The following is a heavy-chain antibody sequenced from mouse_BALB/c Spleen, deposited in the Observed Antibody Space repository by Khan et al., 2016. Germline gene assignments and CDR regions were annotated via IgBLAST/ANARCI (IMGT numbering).Heavy chain of an antibody. Sequence: QMQLKESGPQLVRPGASVKISCKASGYSFTSYWIHWVKQRPGQGLDWIGMIDPSDSETKLDQNFRDKATLTVDKSSRTAYMQLSSPRAEDSAIYYCTRREGFWGQGTTLTVSS. CDR1: GYSFTSYW. D-gene: IGHD3-3*01. CDR3: TRREGF. J-gene: IGHJ2*01. V-gene: IGHV1S126*01. CDR2: IDPSDSET.